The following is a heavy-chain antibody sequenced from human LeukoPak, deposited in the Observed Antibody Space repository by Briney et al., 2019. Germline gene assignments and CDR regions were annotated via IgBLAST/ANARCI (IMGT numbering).Heavy chain of an antibody. J-gene: IGHJ4*02. D-gene: IGHD1-26*01. Sequence: GASVKVSCKASGYTFTSYGISWVRQAPGQGLEWMGWISAYNGNTNYAQKLQGRVTMTTDTSTSTAYMELRSLRSDDTAVYCCARERSIVGPRSTHAPGPIDYWGQGTLVTVSS. CDR2: ISAYNGNT. CDR1: GYTFTSYG. V-gene: IGHV1-18*01. CDR3: ARERSIVGPRSTHAPGPIDY.